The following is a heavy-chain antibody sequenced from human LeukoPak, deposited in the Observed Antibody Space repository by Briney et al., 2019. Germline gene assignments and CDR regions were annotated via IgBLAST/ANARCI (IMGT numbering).Heavy chain of an antibody. V-gene: IGHV4-61*02. CDR3: ASSSSWYSPSDY. D-gene: IGHD6-13*01. J-gene: IGHJ4*02. Sequence: SETLSLTCTVSGGSISSGSYYWSWIRQPAGKGLEWIGRIYTSGGTNYNPSLKSRVTISVDTSKNQFSLKLSSVTAADTAVYYCASSSSWYSPSDYWGQGTLVTVSS. CDR1: GGSISSGSYY. CDR2: IYTSGGT.